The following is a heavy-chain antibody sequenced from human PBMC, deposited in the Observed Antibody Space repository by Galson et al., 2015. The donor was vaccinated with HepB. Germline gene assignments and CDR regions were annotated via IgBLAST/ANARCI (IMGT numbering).Heavy chain of an antibody. CDR2: ISYDGSNK. J-gene: IGHJ4*02. CDR1: GFTFSSYA. Sequence: SLRLSCAASGFTFSSYAMHWVRQAPGKGLEWVAVISYDGSNKYYADSVKGRFTISRDNSKNTLYLQMNSLRAEDTAVYYCASVSSLSTLFDYWGLGTLVTVSS. V-gene: IGHV3-30-3*01. D-gene: IGHD2-2*01. CDR3: ASVSSLSTLFDY.